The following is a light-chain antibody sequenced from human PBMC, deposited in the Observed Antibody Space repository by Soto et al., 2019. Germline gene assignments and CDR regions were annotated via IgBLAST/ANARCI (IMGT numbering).Light chain of an antibody. J-gene: IGLJ3*02. Sequence: QSVLTQPPSVSGAPGQRVTISCTGSSSNIGAGYDVHWYQQVPGTAPKLLMYGSKNRPSGVPDRFSGAKSGSSASLAITGLQAEDEADYYFHSYDSSLNGVVFGGGTKLTVL. V-gene: IGLV1-40*01. CDR3: HSYDSSLNGVV. CDR2: GSK. CDR1: SSNIGAGYD.